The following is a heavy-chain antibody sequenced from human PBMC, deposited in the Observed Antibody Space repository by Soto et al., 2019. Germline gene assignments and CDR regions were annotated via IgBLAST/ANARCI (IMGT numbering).Heavy chain of an antibody. Sequence: QPPGKGLEWIGEINHSGSTNYNPSLKSRVTISVDTSKNQFSLKLSSVTAAVTAVYYCARWGSGWYYFDYWXXGT. V-gene: IGHV4-34*01. CDR3: ARWGSGWYYFDY. J-gene: IGHJ4*02. D-gene: IGHD6-19*01. CDR2: INHSGST.